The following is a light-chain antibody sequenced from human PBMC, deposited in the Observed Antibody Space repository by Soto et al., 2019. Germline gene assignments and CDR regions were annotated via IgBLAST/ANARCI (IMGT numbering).Light chain of an antibody. CDR2: AAS. CDR1: QGIRND. CDR3: LQDYNYLT. V-gene: IGKV1-6*01. Sequence: AIQMTQSPSSLSASVGDRVTITCRASQGIRNDLGWYQQKPGKAPKLLIYAASSLQSGVPSRFSGSGSGTDFTLTISSLQPEDFVTYYCLQDYNYLTFGGGTKVEIK. J-gene: IGKJ4*01.